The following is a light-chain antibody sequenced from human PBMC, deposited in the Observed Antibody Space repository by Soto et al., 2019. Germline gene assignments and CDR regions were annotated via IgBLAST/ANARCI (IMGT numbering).Light chain of an antibody. CDR3: QQSNNWPKT. CDR2: DAS. J-gene: IGKJ1*01. Sequence: TLSRRASQSVSSNLAWYQQKPGQAPRLLISDASTRAAGLPARFSGSGSGTEFTLTISSLQSEDFAVYFCQQSNNWPKTFGQGTTVDIK. V-gene: IGKV3-15*01. CDR1: QSVSSN.